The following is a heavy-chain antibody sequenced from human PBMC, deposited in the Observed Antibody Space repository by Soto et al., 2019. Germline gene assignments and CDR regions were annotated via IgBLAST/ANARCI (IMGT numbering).Heavy chain of an antibody. CDR1: GYSVSSGSYY. V-gene: IGHV4-61*01. Sequence: SETLSLTCTVSGYSVSSGSYYWSWIRQPPGKGLEWIGYIYYSGSTNYNPSLKSRVTISVDTSKNQFSLKLRSVTAADTAVYYCARGAPGGGYLYYFDHWGQGTLVTVSS. D-gene: IGHD2-15*01. CDR3: ARGAPGGGYLYYFDH. CDR2: IYYSGST. J-gene: IGHJ4*02.